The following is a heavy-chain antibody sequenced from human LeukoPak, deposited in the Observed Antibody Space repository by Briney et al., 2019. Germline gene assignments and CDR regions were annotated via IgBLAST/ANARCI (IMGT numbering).Heavy chain of an antibody. CDR2: ISQSGST. CDR3: ARFTASDGRDDY. J-gene: IGHJ4*02. V-gene: IGHV4-34*01. D-gene: IGHD5-18*01. Sequence: SETLSLTYAVYGGSFSGYYWSWIRQPPGKGLEWIGEISQSGSTNYNPSLKSRVTISVDTSKNQFSLKLSSVTAADTAVYYCARFTASDGRDDYWGQGTLVTVSS. CDR1: GGSFSGYY.